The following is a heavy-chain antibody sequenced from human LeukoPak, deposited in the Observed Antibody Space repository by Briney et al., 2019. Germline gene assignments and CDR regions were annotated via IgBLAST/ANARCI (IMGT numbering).Heavy chain of an antibody. J-gene: IGHJ4*02. D-gene: IGHD3-16*01. V-gene: IGHV3-23*01. CDR2: ISGSGGNT. CDR1: GFSFSIYG. Sequence: GGSLRLSCEASGFSFSIYGMSWVRQAPGKGLEWVSGISGSGGNTYYAEALTGRFAVSRDNSKNTLYLQMNSLRAEDTALYYCAKGGLRGGTYNDDFWGQGTLVTVSS. CDR3: AKGGLRGGTYNDDF.